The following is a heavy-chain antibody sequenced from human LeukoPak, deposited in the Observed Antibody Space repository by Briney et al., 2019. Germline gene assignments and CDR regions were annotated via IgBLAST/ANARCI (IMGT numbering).Heavy chain of an antibody. CDR1: GFTFSSYS. J-gene: IGHJ5*02. Sequence: GGSLRLSCAASGFTFSSYSMNWVRQAPGKGLEWVSYISSSSSTIYYADPVKGRFTISRDNAKNSLYLQMNSLRPEDTAVYYCARDRGPGWFDPWGQGTLVTVSS. V-gene: IGHV3-48*04. CDR3: ARDRGPGWFDP. D-gene: IGHD3-10*01. CDR2: ISSSSSTI.